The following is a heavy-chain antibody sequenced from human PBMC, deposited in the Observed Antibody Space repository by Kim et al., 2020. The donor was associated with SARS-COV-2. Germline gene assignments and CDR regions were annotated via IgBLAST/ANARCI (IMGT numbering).Heavy chain of an antibody. CDR2: VYYSGST. CDR3: ARHVRDILTYGFDP. Sequence: SETLSLTCTVSGGSISSSSYYWGWIRQPPGKGLEWIGSVYYSGSTYYNPSLKSRVTISVDTSKNQFSLKLSSVTAADTAVYYCARHVRDILTYGFDPWGQGTLVTVSS. D-gene: IGHD3-9*01. CDR1: GGSISSSSYY. J-gene: IGHJ5*02. V-gene: IGHV4-39*01.